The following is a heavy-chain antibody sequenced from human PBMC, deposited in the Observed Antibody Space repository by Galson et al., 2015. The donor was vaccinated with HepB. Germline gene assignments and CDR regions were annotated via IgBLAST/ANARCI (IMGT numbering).Heavy chain of an antibody. CDR1: EYTFTSYY. CDR2: INPSGGST. J-gene: IGHJ3*02. V-gene: IGHV1-46*03. CDR3: ARARSEVDEDHGAFDI. Sequence: CKASEYTFTSYYMHWVRQAPGQGLEWMGIINPSGGSTSYAQKFQGRVTMTRDTSTSTVYMELSSLRSEDTAVYYCARARSEVDEDHGAFDIWGQGTMVTVSS. D-gene: IGHD3-9*01.